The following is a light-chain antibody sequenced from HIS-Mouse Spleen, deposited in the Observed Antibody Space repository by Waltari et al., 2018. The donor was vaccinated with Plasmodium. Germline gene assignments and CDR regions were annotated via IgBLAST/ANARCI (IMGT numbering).Light chain of an antibody. V-gene: IGKV3-20*01. Sequence: EIVLTQSPGTLSLSPGERATLSCRASQSVSSSYLAWYQQKPGQAPRLLILGESTRATGIPDMFSGSGSGTDFTLTISRLEPEDFAVYYCQQYGSSPITFGQGTRLEIK. CDR3: QQYGSSPIT. CDR2: GES. CDR1: QSVSSSY. J-gene: IGKJ5*01.